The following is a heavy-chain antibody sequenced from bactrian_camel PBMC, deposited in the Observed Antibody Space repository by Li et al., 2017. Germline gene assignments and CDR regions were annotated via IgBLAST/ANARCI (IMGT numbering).Heavy chain of an antibody. J-gene: IGHJ4*01. Sequence: QLVESGGGSVQAGGSLRLSCAASGYTGGRMCLAWFRRVPGKDLEYVATSNTDGRTHYRESVEGRFTISRDNAKNTVYTDELSANRRHGHVLLFKRIRSRSLENAGSGDPGHRL. V-gene: IGHV3S1*01. CDR1: GYTGGRMC. CDR2: SNTDGRT. D-gene: IGHD1*01.